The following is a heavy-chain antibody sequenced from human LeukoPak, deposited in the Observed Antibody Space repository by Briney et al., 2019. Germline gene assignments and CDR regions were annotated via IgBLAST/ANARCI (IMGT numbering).Heavy chain of an antibody. CDR3: ITYGSGWSLDY. CDR2: IKGKIDGGTT. D-gene: IGHD6-19*01. CDR1: GFTFSNAW. V-gene: IGHV3-15*01. Sequence: GGSLRLSCAASGFTFSNAWMSWVRQAPGKGLEWVGRIKGKIDGGTTDYAAPVKGRFTISRDDSKNTLYLQMNSLNTEDTAVYYRITYGSGWSLDYWGQGTLVTVSS. J-gene: IGHJ4*02.